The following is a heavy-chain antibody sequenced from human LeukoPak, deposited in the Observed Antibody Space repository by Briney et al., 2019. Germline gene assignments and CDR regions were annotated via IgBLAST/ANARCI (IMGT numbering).Heavy chain of an antibody. V-gene: IGHV4-34*01. CDR2: INHSGST. CDR3: ARVADIVATTDY. CDR1: GGSFSGYY. D-gene: IGHD5-12*01. Sequence: SETLSLTCAVYGGSFSGYYWSWIRQPPGKGLEWIGEINHSGSTNYNPSLKSRVTISVDTSKNQFSLKLSSVTAADTAVYYCARVADIVATTDYWGQGTLVTVSS. J-gene: IGHJ4*02.